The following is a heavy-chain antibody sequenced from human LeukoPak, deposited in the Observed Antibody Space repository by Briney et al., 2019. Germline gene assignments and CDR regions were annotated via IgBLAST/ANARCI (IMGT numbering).Heavy chain of an antibody. Sequence: GGSLRLSCAASGFIFSSYETNGVRQAPGKGLEWVSYISSGGSIIYYADSVRGRFTISRDNAKNSLYLQMSSLRAEDTAVYYCARFARFGDLQGGGYFDYWGQGTLVTVSS. CDR2: ISSGGSII. J-gene: IGHJ4*02. V-gene: IGHV3-48*03. D-gene: IGHD3-16*01. CDR1: GFIFSSYE. CDR3: ARFARFGDLQGGGYFDY.